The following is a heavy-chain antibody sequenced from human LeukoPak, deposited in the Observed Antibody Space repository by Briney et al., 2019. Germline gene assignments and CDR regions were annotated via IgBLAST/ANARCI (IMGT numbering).Heavy chain of an antibody. Sequence: GGSLRLSCAASGFTFSSYEMNWVRQAPGKGLERVSYISSSGSTTYYADSVKGRFTISRDNSKNTLYLQMNSLRAEDTAVYYCAELGITMIGGVWGKGTTVTISS. V-gene: IGHV3-48*03. CDR3: AELGITMIGGV. D-gene: IGHD3-10*02. J-gene: IGHJ6*04. CDR1: GFTFSSYE. CDR2: ISSSGSTT.